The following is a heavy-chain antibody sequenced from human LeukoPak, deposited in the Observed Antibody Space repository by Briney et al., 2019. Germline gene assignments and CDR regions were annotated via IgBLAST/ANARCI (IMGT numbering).Heavy chain of an antibody. V-gene: IGHV3-7*01. J-gene: IGHJ6*02. CDR1: GFIFSKYW. Sequence: GGSLRLSCEASGFIFSKYWMTWVRQAPGKGLEWVANIKRDGSAIHYVDSVKGRFTISRDNSKNTLYLQMNSLRAEDTAVYYCAKPTMVRGVIIYYGMDVWGQGTTVTVSS. D-gene: IGHD3-10*01. CDR3: AKPTMVRGVIIYYGMDV. CDR2: IKRDGSAI.